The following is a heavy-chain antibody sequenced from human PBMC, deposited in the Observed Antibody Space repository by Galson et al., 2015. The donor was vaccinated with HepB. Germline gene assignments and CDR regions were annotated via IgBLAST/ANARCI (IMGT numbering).Heavy chain of an antibody. J-gene: IGHJ6*02. D-gene: IGHD3-10*01. CDR2: ISAYNGNT. V-gene: IGHV1-18*01. Sequence: SVKVSCKASGYTFTSYGISWVRQAPGQGLEWMGWISAYNGNTNYAQKLQGRVTMTTDTSTSTAYMELRSLRSDDTAVYYCAREWAWFGELSYYYGMDVWGQGTTVTVSS. CDR3: AREWAWFGELSYYYGMDV. CDR1: GYTFTSYG.